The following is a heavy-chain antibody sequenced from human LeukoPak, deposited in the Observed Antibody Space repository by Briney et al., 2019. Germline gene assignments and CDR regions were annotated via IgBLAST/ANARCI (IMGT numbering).Heavy chain of an antibody. J-gene: IGHJ4*02. V-gene: IGHV1-18*01. CDR1: GYTFTSYG. D-gene: IGHD3-10*01. CDR2: ISAYNGNT. Sequence: ASVKVSCKASGYTFTSYGISWVRQAPGQGPEWMGWISAYNGNTNYAQKLQGRVTMTTDTSTSTAYMELRSLRSDDTAVYYCARGGGYYGSGSYLFDYFDYWGQGTLVTVSS. CDR3: ARGGGYYGSGSYLFDYFDY.